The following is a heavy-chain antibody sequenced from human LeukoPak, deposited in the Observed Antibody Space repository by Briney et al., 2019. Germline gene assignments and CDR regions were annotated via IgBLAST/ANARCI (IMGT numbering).Heavy chain of an antibody. V-gene: IGHV3-9*01. J-gene: IGHJ4*02. CDR2: ISWNSGSI. CDR1: GFTFDDYA. CDR3: AKSPRGDYGGNFDY. D-gene: IGHD4-23*01. Sequence: GGSLRLSCAVSGFTFDDYAMHWVRQAPGKGLEWVSGISWNSGSIGYADSVKGRFTISRDNAKNSLYLQMNSLRAEDTALYYCAKSPRGDYGGNFDYWGQGTLVTVSS.